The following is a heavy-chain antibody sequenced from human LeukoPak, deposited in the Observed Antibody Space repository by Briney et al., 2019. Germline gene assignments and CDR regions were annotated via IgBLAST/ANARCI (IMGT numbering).Heavy chain of an antibody. J-gene: IGHJ5*02. V-gene: IGHV4-34*01. Sequence: SSETLSLTCAVYGGSFSGYYWSWVRQPPGKGLEWIGEINHSGSTNYNPSLKSRVTISVDTSKNQFSLKLSSVTAADTAVYYCTRGLVGFDPWGQGTLVTVSS. CDR3: TRGLVGFDP. CDR1: GGSFSGYY. D-gene: IGHD3-16*02. CDR2: INHSGST.